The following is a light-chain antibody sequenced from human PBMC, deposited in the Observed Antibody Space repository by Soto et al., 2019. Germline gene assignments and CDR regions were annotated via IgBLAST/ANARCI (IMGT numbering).Light chain of an antibody. CDR1: SSDVVV. J-gene: IGLJ2*01. Sequence: QSALTQPRSVSGSPGQSVTISCTGTSSDVVVSWYQQHPGKAPKLIISDVTYRPSGVPDRFSGSKSGNTASLTISGLQAEDEADYYCCSDGLTYALLGGGTKLTVL. CDR3: CSDGLTYAL. CDR2: DVT. V-gene: IGLV2-11*01.